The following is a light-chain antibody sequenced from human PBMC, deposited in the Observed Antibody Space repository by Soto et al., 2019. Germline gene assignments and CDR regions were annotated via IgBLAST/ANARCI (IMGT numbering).Light chain of an antibody. CDR1: QTVNTW. V-gene: IGKV1-39*01. Sequence: DIQMTQSPSSRSASVGDRVTITCRASQTVNTWLAWYQQKPGKAPKVLIYAASSLQSGVPPRFSGSGSGTDFTLTISSLQPEDFATYFCQQSYNIPRATFGQGTKVDIK. J-gene: IGKJ1*01. CDR3: QQSYNIPRAT. CDR2: AAS.